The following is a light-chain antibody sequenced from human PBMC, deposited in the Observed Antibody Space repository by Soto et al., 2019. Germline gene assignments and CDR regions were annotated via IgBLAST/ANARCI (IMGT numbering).Light chain of an antibody. CDR3: QQYGSPPPT. Sequence: EIVLTQSPGTLSLSPGERATLSCRASQGVSKNFLAWYQQKPGQAPRLLISGASNRATGIPDRFSGSGSGTDFSLTIDRLEPEDFAVYFCQQYGSPPPTFGGGTKVAIK. J-gene: IGKJ4*01. V-gene: IGKV3-20*01. CDR1: QGVSKNF. CDR2: GAS.